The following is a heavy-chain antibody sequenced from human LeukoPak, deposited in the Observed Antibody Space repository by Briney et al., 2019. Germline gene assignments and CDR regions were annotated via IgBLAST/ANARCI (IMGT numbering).Heavy chain of an antibody. J-gene: IGHJ6*03. D-gene: IGHD2-15*01. CDR2: IWYDGSNK. Sequence: PGRSLRLSCAASGFTLSSYGMHWVRQAPGKGLEWVAVIWYDGSNKYYADSVKGRFTISRDNSKNTLYLQMNSLRAEDTAVYYCAKVMPPGRIRFYSYYMDVWGKGTTVSVS. CDR1: GFTLSSYG. CDR3: AKVMPPGRIRFYSYYMDV. V-gene: IGHV3-33*06.